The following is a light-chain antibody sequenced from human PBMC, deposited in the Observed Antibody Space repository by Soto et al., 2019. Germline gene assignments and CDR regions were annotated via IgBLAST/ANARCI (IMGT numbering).Light chain of an antibody. CDR3: AVWDESLRGYF. CDR2: RNY. V-gene: IGLV1-47*01. Sequence: QSVLTQSPSASGTPGQSVTISCSGSSSNIGTNYVYWFQQFPGAAPKLLIYRNYQRPSGVPDRFSGSKSGTSASLAISGLRSDDEADYYCAVWDESLRGYFFGAGTKLTVL. J-gene: IGLJ1*01. CDR1: SSNIGTNY.